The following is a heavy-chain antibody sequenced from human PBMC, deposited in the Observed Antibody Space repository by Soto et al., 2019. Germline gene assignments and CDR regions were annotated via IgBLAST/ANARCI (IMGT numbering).Heavy chain of an antibody. CDR3: ARDLFDFGVFDY. J-gene: IGHJ4*02. CDR2: IYHSGSA. V-gene: IGHV4-38-2*02. D-gene: IGHD3-10*01. CDR1: GYSISSGYY. Sequence: SETLSLTCAVSGYSISSGYYWGWIRQPPGKGLEWIGSIYHSGSAYYNPSLKSRVTISVDTSKNQFSLKLSSVTAADTAVYYCARDLFDFGVFDYWGQGTLVTVSS.